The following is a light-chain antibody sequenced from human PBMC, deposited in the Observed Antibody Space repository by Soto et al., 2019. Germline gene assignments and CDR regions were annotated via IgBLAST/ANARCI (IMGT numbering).Light chain of an antibody. CDR3: QQSSNSPMYT. CDR1: QSIAHY. J-gene: IGKJ2*01. V-gene: IGKV1-39*01. Sequence: DIQMIQSPSSLSASVGDGVPITGGASQSIAHYLNCFQQKPGKAPKLLIYAASSFKNGVQSRFSVGGSGTDFTLTTSSLQPEDFATYYCQQSSNSPMYTFGQGTK. CDR2: AAS.